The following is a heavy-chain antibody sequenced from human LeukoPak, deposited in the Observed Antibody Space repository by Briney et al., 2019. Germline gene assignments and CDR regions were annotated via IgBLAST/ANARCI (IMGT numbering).Heavy chain of an antibody. D-gene: IGHD1-26*01. CDR1: GFTFERYS. CDR2: ISSSSRYI. CDR3: ARVWELSYDY. J-gene: IGHJ4*02. V-gene: IGHV3-21*04. Sequence: PGGSLRLSCSASGFTFERYSMNWVRQAPGKGLEWVSSISSSSRYIYYADSVKGRFTISRDNSKNTVHLQMSSLRAEDTAVYYCARVWELSYDYWGQGTLVTVSS.